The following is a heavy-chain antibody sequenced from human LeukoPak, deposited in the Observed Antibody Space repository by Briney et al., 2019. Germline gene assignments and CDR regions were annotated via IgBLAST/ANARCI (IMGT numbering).Heavy chain of an antibody. CDR1: GYTFTSYG. Sequence: EASVTVSCKASGYTFTSYGISWVRQAPGQGLEWMGGIIPIFGTANYAQKFQGRVTITADESTSTAYMELSSLRSEDTAVYYCASSADLPLRVEGRYYDILTGYYYGMDVWGQGTTVTVSS. V-gene: IGHV1-69*13. D-gene: IGHD3-9*01. CDR3: ASSADLPLRVEGRYYDILTGYYYGMDV. CDR2: IIPIFGTA. J-gene: IGHJ6*02.